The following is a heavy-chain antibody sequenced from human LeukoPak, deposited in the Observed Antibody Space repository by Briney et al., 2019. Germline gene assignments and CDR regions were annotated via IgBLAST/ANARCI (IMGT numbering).Heavy chain of an antibody. CDR2: INPNSGGT. V-gene: IGHV1-2*02. Sequence: ASEKVSCKASGYTFTGYYMHWVRQAPGQGLEWMGWINPNSGGTNYAQKFQGRVTMTRDTSISTAYMELGRLRSDDTAVYYCARDKTTVSTFYYYYMDVWGKGTTVTVSS. CDR3: ARDKTTVSTFYYYYMDV. CDR1: GYTFTGYY. J-gene: IGHJ6*03. D-gene: IGHD4-17*01.